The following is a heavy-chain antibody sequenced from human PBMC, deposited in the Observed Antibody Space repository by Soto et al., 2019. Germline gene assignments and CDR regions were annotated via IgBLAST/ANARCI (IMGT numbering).Heavy chain of an antibody. Sequence: EVQLVESGGGLVQPGGSLRLSCAASGFTFSSYSMNWVRQAPGKGLEWVSYISSSSSTIYYADSVTGRFTIARDNAKNSLYLQMNGLRDEDTAVYYCARDRRGDYWGQGTLVTVSS. CDR3: ARDRRGDY. V-gene: IGHV3-48*02. CDR2: ISSSSSTI. CDR1: GFTFSSYS. J-gene: IGHJ4*02. D-gene: IGHD3-16*01.